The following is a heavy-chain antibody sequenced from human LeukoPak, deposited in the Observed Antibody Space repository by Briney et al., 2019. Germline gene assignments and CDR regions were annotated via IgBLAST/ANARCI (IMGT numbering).Heavy chain of an antibody. CDR2: ISSNGGST. D-gene: IGHD1-14*01. CDR1: GFPFSSYA. J-gene: IGHJ3*02. Sequence: GGSLSLSCAASGFPFSSYAMLWVRQAPGKGLEYVSAISSNGGSTYYANSVKGRFTISRDNSKNTLYLQMGSLRAEDMAVYYCARAGSADAFDIWGQGTMVTVSS. V-gene: IGHV3-64*01. CDR3: ARAGSADAFDI.